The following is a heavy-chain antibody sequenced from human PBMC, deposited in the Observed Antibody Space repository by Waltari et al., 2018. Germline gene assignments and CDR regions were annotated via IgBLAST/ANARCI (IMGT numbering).Heavy chain of an antibody. CDR2: IYYTGST. D-gene: IGHD2-21*02. V-gene: IGHV4-59*01. J-gene: IGHJ5*02. CDR1: VGSIRGFY. CDR3: ARGGGGDWEWFDP. Sequence: QMHLQESGPSLLKASETRSLICNVYVGSIRGFYWSWVRQPPGKGLDWIVYIYYTGSTNFNPSLKSRVTMSVDTSKNQFSLKLSSVTAADTAFYYCARGGGGDWEWFDPWGQGTLVTVSS.